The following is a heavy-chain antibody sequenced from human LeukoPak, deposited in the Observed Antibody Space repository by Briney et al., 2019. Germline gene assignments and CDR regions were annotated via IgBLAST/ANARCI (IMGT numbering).Heavy chain of an antibody. D-gene: IGHD6-13*01. Sequence: ASVKVSCKASGYTFTGYYMHWVRQAPGQGLEWMGWINPNSGGTNYAQKFQGRVTMTRDTSISTAHMELSRLRSDDAAVYYCARGTGYSSSWRKLPDGDAFDIWGQGTMVTVSS. CDR1: GYTFTGYY. J-gene: IGHJ3*02. CDR2: INPNSGGT. CDR3: ARGTGYSSSWRKLPDGDAFDI. V-gene: IGHV1-2*02.